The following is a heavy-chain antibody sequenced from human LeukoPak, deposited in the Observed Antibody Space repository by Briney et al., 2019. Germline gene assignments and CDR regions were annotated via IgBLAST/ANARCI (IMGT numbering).Heavy chain of an antibody. Sequence: SETPSLTCTVAGGSISSHYWSWIRQPPGKGLEWIGYIYYSGSTNYNPSLKSRVTISVDTSKNQFSLKLSSVTAADTAVYYCARGGWSIAARPYFDYWGQGTLVTVSS. CDR1: GGSISSHY. V-gene: IGHV4-59*11. CDR2: IYYSGST. J-gene: IGHJ4*02. CDR3: ARGGWSIAARPYFDY. D-gene: IGHD6-6*01.